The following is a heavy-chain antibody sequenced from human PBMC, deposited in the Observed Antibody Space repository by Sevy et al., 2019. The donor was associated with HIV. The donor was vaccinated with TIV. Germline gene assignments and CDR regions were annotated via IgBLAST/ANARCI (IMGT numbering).Heavy chain of an antibody. J-gene: IGHJ1*01. CDR2: IYTSGST. V-gene: IGHV4-4*07. D-gene: IGHD6-6*01. CDR1: GGSISSYY. CDR3: ARDNLGMAARETGGYFQH. Sequence: SETLSLTCTVSGGSISSYYWSWIRQPAGKGLEWIGRIYTSGSTNYNPSLKSRVTMSVDTSKNQFSLKLSSVTAADTAVYYCARDNLGMAARETGGYFQHWGQGTLVTVSS.